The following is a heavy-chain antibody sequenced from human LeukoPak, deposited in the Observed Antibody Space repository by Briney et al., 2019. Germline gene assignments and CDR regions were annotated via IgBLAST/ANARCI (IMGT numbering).Heavy chain of an antibody. J-gene: IGHJ3*02. D-gene: IGHD3-22*01. CDR1: GFTFSSYA. CDR2: ISGSGGST. Sequence: GGSLRLSCAASGFTFSSYAMSWFRQAPGKGLEWVSAISGSGGSTYYADSVKGRFTISRDNSKNTLYLQMNSLRAEDTAVYYCAKHAAIWYYYDSSGSPNAFDIWGQGTMVTVSS. CDR3: AKHAAIWYYYDSSGSPNAFDI. V-gene: IGHV3-23*01.